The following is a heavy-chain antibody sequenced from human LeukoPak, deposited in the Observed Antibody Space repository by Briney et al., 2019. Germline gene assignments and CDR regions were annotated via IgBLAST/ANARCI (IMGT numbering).Heavy chain of an antibody. CDR2: ISAYNGNT. CDR1: GYTFTSYG. D-gene: IGHD3-22*01. CDR3: ARDDYYDSSGYYTL. V-gene: IGHV1-18*01. J-gene: IGHJ1*01. Sequence: GASVKVSCKASGYTFTSYGISWVRQAPGQGLEWMGWISAYNGNTNYAQKFQGRVTVTTDTSTSTAYMELRSLRSDDTAVYYCARDDYYDSSGYYTLWGQGTLVTVSS.